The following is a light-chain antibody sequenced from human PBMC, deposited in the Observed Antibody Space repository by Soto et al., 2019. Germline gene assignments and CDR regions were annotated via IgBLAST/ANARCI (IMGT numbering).Light chain of an antibody. Sequence: QSVLTQPASVSGSPGQSIAISCTGTSSDVGAYNYVSWYQQYPGKAPKLMIYDVSNRPSGVSDRFSGSKSGNTASLTISGLQAEDEADYYCRSYTTSFTYVFGTGTKVTVL. CDR2: DVS. CDR3: RSYTTSFTYV. J-gene: IGLJ1*01. CDR1: SSDVGAYNY. V-gene: IGLV2-14*03.